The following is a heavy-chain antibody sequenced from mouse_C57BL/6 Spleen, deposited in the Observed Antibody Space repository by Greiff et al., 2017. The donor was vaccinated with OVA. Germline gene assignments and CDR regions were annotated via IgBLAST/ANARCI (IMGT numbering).Heavy chain of an antibody. J-gene: IGHJ1*03. Sequence: VQLQQPGAELVKPGASVKLSCKASGYTFTSYWMHWVKQRPGRGLEWIGRIDPNSGGTKYKEKFKSKATLTVDKPSSTAYMQLSSLTSEDSAVYYCARSPLYGSSYDWYFDVWGTGTTVTVSS. V-gene: IGHV1-72*01. CDR3: ARSPLYGSSYDWYFDV. D-gene: IGHD1-1*01. CDR1: GYTFTSYW. CDR2: IDPNSGGT.